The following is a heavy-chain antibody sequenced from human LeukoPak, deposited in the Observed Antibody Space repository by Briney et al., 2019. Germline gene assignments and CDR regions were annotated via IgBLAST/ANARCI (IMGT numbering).Heavy chain of an antibody. Sequence: PGGSLRLSCAASGFTFSSYSMNWVRQAPGKGLEWVSYISSSGGTIYYADSVKGRFTISRDNAKNSLDLQMNSLRAEDTAVYYCARRVREGSCSGGTCYSLGYWGQGTLVTVSS. CDR3: ARRVREGSCSGGTCYSLGY. J-gene: IGHJ4*02. V-gene: IGHV3-48*01. CDR2: ISSSGGTI. CDR1: GFTFSSYS. D-gene: IGHD2-15*01.